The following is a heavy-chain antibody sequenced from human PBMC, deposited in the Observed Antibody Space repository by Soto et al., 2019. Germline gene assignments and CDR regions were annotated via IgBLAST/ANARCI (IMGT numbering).Heavy chain of an antibody. CDR3: ASERGSSYFDY. D-gene: IGHD1-26*01. Sequence: QGQLVESGGGVVQPGRSLRLSCAVSGFPLSDYGMHWVRQAPGKGLEWVAVIWYDESKKYYADSVKGRFTISRDNSKNTLYLQMNSLRAEDTAVYYCASERGSSYFDYWGQGALVTVSS. J-gene: IGHJ4*02. CDR2: IWYDESKK. CDR1: GFPLSDYG. V-gene: IGHV3-33*01.